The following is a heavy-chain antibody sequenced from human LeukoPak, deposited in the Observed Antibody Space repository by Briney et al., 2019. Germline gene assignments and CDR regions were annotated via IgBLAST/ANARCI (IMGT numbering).Heavy chain of an antibody. Sequence: SSETLSLTCAVYGGSFSGYYWSWIRQPPGKGQEWIGEINHSGNTNYNPSLKSRVTMSVDTSKDQFSLKLSSVTAADTAVYFCARGRYYYGYMDVWGKGTTVTISS. CDR1: GGSFSGYY. CDR2: INHSGNT. V-gene: IGHV4-34*01. J-gene: IGHJ6*03. CDR3: ARGRYYYGYMDV. D-gene: IGHD3-10*01.